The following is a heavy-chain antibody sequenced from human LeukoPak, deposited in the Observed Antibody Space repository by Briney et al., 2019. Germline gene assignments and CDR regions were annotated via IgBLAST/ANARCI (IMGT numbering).Heavy chain of an antibody. Sequence: SETLSLTCAVYGGSFSGYYWSWIRQPPGKGLEWIGEINHSGSTNYNPSLKSRVTISVDTSKNQFSLKLGSVTAADTAVYYCASCHNFGYYYYYMDVWGKGTAVTVSS. CDR2: INHSGST. CDR1: GGSFSGYY. CDR3: ASCHNFGYYYYYMDV. D-gene: IGHD3-10*01. J-gene: IGHJ6*03. V-gene: IGHV4-34*01.